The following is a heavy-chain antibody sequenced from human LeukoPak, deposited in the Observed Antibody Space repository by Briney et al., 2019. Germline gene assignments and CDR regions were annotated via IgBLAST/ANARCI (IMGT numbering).Heavy chain of an antibody. CDR1: GGSISSYY. D-gene: IGHD5-12*01. CDR2: IYYSGST. CDR3: ASWGDSGYDSFDY. V-gene: IGHV4-59*01. Sequence: SETLSLACTVSGGSISSYYWSWIRQPPGKGLEWIGYIYYSGSTNYNPSLKSRVTISVDTSKNQFSLKLSSVTAADTAVYYCASWGDSGYDSFDYWGQGTLVTVSS. J-gene: IGHJ4*02.